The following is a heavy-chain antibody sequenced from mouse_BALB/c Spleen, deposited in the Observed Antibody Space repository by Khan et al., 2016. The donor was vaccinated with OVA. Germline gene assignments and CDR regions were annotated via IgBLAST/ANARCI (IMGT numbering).Heavy chain of an antibody. D-gene: IGHD2-12*01. V-gene: IGHV1-53*01. J-gene: IGHJ3*01. CDR3: TRGCYALFAY. Sequence: QVQLQQSGTELVKPGASVKLSCKASGYTFTSYYVYWVKQRPGQGLEWIGEINPSNGGTNFNEKFKIKATLTIDKSSSTAYMQLSSLTSEDSAVYYCTRGCYALFAYWGQGTLVTVSA. CDR2: INPSNGGT. CDR1: GYTFTSYY.